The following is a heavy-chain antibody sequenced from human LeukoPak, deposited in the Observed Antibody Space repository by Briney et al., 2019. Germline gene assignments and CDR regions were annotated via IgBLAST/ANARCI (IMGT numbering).Heavy chain of an antibody. CDR2: IKQDGCEK. Sequence: GGSLTLSCAASVFTLSSYWMRWVRQAPAKGLEWVANIKQDGCEKYYVDSVKGRCTISRDNAKNSLYLQMNSLRAEDTAVYYCSRVEWELLHDYWGQGTLVTVSS. CDR1: VFTLSSYW. V-gene: IGHV3-7*01. J-gene: IGHJ4*02. CDR3: SRVEWELLHDY. D-gene: IGHD1-26*01.